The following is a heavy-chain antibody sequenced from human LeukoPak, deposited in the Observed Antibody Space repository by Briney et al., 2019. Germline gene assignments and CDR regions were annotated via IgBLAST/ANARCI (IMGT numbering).Heavy chain of an antibody. V-gene: IGHV4-4*07. CDR2: INTSGST. D-gene: IGHD3-10*01. CDR3: ARVGSSGSGSYYPDY. CDR1: GGSISSYY. J-gene: IGHJ4*02. Sequence: SETLSLTCTVSGGSISSYYWSWIRQPPGKGLEWIGRINTSGSTNYNPSLKSRVTMSVDTSKNKFSLKLSSVTAADTAMYYCARVGSSGSGSYYPDYWGQGTLVTVSS.